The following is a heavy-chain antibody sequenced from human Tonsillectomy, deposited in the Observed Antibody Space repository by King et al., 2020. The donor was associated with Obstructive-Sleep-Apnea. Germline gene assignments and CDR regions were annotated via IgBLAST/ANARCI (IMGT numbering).Heavy chain of an antibody. Sequence: VQLQESGPGLVKPSETLSLTCTVSGDSITNYYWSWIRQPPGKGLEWIGDMYYSGNTNYNPSLKSRVTMSVDTSKIQFSLRLSSVTATDTAVYYCARHRGVEDLGGYGDYFDYWGQGALVTVSS. CDR2: MYYSGNT. D-gene: IGHD5-12*01. CDR3: ARHRGVEDLGGYGDYFDY. CDR1: GDSITNYY. V-gene: IGHV4-59*08. J-gene: IGHJ4*02.